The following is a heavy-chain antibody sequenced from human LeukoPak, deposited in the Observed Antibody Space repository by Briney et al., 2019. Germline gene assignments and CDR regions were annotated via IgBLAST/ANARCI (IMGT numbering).Heavy chain of an antibody. CDR3: ARVRYSGTYYPDDAFDI. CDR2: IYYSGST. J-gene: IGHJ3*02. Sequence: PSETLSLTCTVSGGSISSYYWSWIRQPPGKGLEWIGYIYYSGSTNYNPSLKSRVTISVDTSKSQFSLKLSSVTAADTAVYYCARVRYSGTYYPDDAFDIWGQGTMVTVSS. V-gene: IGHV4-59*01. D-gene: IGHD1-26*01. CDR1: GGSISSYY.